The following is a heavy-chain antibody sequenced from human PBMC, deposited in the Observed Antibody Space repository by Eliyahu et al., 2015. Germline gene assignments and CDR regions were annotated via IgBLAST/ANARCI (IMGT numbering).Heavy chain of an antibody. V-gene: IGHV3-74*01. D-gene: IGHD7-27*01. CDR1: GFTFSGYW. CDR3: AKDLTGKDDY. Sequence: EVQVVESGGGLVQPGGSLRLSXAAXGFTFSGYWMXWVRQAPGKGLVWVSRXXEDGSTTTYADSVKGRFTISRDNARNTLFLQMNSLRAEDTVVYYCAKDLTGKDDYWGQGTLVTVSS. J-gene: IGHJ4*02. CDR2: XXEDGSTT.